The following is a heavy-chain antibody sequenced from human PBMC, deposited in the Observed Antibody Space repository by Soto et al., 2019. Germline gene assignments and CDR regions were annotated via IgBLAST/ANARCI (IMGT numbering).Heavy chain of an antibody. V-gene: IGHV4-34*01. Sequence: SETLFLSSADGSRFASGYYWSMIRQPPGKGLERIGEINHSGSTSYNPSLKSRVTISVDTSKNQFSLKLSSVTAADTAVHYCASYSSSWYPDYWGQGTLVTVSS. D-gene: IGHD6-13*01. CDR1: SRFASGYY. J-gene: IGHJ4*02. CDR2: INHSGST. CDR3: ASYSSSWYPDY.